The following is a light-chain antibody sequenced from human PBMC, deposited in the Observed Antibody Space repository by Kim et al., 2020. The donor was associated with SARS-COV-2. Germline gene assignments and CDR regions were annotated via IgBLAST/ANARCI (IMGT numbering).Light chain of an antibody. CDR1: QNIDTD. V-gene: IGKV3-11*01. J-gene: IGKJ4*01. CDR3: QQRNSWPPAVT. Sequence: PGEIATLSCRASQNIDTDLAWYQQRPGQAPRLLVYDASNRATGVPDRFSGSGSGTDFTLTISSLEPEDVSIYYCQQRNSWPPAVTFGGGTKVDIK. CDR2: DAS.